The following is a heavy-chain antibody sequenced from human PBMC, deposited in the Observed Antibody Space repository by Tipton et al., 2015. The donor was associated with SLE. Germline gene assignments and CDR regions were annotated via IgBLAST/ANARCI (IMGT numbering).Heavy chain of an antibody. J-gene: IGHJ6*02. CDR2: IYYSGST. D-gene: IGHD2-2*01. V-gene: IGHV4-30-4*08. Sequence: TLSLTCTVSGGSISSGDYYWSWIRQPPGKGLEWIGRIYYSGSTYYNPSLKSRVTISVDMSKNQFSLKLSSVTAADTAVYYCARAPFVGNCSSSSCNYDYYGMDVWGQGTTVTVSS. CDR3: ARAPFVGNCSSSSCNYDYYGMDV. CDR1: GGSISSGDYY.